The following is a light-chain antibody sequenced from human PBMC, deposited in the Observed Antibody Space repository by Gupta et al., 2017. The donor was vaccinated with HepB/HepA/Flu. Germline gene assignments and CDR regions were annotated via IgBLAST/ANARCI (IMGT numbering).Light chain of an antibody. Sequence: SSELTQDSAVSVALGQTVRIRCQGDSLRSYYECWYRQKPGQAPVPIIYSKNNRPPRTPDRFSCSSSEYAASLSITGAQAEDEADYDYNSRDNSGDHLVVFGGGTKLTVL. CDR2: SKN. V-gene: IGLV3-19*01. CDR1: SLRSYY. J-gene: IGLJ2*01. CDR3: NSRDNSGDHLVV.